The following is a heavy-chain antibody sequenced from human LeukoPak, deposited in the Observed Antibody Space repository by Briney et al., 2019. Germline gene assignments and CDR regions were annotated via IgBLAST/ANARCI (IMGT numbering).Heavy chain of an antibody. CDR2: ICPGDSDT. D-gene: IGHD4-23*01. CDR1: GSIFTYYW. J-gene: IGHJ4*02. Sequence: GSSLKISCTGSGSIFTYYWIGWVRPIPRKGLELMGVICPGDSDTRYSPSFQGQVTISADKSISTAYLQWSSLKASDTAMYYCARQMTTVVDYFDYWGQGTLSPSPQ. CDR3: ARQMTTVVDYFDY. V-gene: IGHV5-51*01.